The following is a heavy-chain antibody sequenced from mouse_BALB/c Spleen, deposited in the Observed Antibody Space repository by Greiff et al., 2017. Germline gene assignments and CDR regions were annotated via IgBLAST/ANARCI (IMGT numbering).Heavy chain of an antibody. CDR1: GFTFSSYA. J-gene: IGHJ2*01. V-gene: IGHV5-9-4*01. Sequence: DVKLVESGGGLVKPGGSLKLSCAASGFTFSSYAMSWVRQSPEKRLEWVAEISSGGSYTYYPDTVTGRFTISRDNAKNTLYLEMSSLRSEDTAMYYCARVPYDGYIDYWGQGTTLTVSS. D-gene: IGHD2-3*01. CDR3: ARVPYDGYIDY. CDR2: ISSGGSYT.